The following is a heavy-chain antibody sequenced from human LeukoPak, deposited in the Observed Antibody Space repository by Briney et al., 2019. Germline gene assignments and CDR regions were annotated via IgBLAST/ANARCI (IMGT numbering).Heavy chain of an antibody. D-gene: IGHD3-22*01. Sequence: SETLSLTCTVSGGSISTYYWSWIRQPAGKGLEWIGRIYTSGSTNYNPSLKSRVTMPVDTSKNQFSLKLSSVTAADTAIYFCARDRNYDHAFDIWGQGTMVTVSS. CDR3: ARDRNYDHAFDI. CDR1: GGSISTYY. J-gene: IGHJ3*02. CDR2: IYTSGST. V-gene: IGHV4-4*07.